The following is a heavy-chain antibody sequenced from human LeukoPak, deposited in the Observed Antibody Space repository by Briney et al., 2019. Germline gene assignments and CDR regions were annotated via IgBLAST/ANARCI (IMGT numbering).Heavy chain of an antibody. CDR2: INPNSGGT. V-gene: IGHV1-2*02. CDR3: ARVTSSSWYSYFDY. Sequence: ASVKVSCKASGYTFIGYYMHWVRQAPGQGLEWMGWINPNSGGTNYAQKFQGRVTMTRDTSISTAYMELSRLRSDDTAVYYCARVTSSSWYSYFDYWGQGTLVIVSS. D-gene: IGHD6-13*01. CDR1: GYTFIGYY. J-gene: IGHJ4*02.